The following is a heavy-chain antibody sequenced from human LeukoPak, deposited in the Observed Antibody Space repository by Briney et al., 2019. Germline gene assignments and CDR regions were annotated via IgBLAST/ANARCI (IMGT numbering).Heavy chain of an antibody. V-gene: IGHV4-61*02. CDR2: VYISGNT. CDR1: GGSIKTGGYS. J-gene: IGHJ4*02. D-gene: IGHD3-10*01. Sequence: PSQTLSLTCTVSGGSIKTGGYSWTWIRQPAGKGLEWIGRVYISGNTDQNPSLKSRVTVSMDSSKNQFSLKLSSVTAADTAVYYCARREARGKFDYWGQGALVTVSS. CDR3: ARREARGKFDY.